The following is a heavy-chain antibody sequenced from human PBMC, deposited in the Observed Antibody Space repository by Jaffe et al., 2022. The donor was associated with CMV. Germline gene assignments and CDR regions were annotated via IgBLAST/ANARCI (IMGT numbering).Heavy chain of an antibody. CDR2: INHSGST. Sequence: QVQLQQWGAGLLKPSETLSLTCAVYGGSFSGYYWSWIRQPPGKGLEWIGEINHSGSTNYNPSLKSRVTISVDTSKNQFSLKLSSVTAADTAVYYCARFEVAATVGDAFDIWGQGTMVTVSS. V-gene: IGHV4-34*01. D-gene: IGHD2-15*01. CDR3: ARFEVAATVGDAFDI. J-gene: IGHJ3*02. CDR1: GGSFSGYY.